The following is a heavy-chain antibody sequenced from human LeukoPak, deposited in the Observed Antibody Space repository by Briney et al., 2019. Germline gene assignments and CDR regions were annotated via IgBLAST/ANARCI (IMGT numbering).Heavy chain of an antibody. Sequence: GGSLRLSCAASGFTFSSYWMSWVRQAPGKGLEWVANIKQDGCEKYYVDSVKGRFTISRDNAKNSLYLQMNSLRAEDTAVYYCAREPSSGWTDYWGQGTLVTVSS. D-gene: IGHD6-19*01. CDR1: GFTFSSYW. J-gene: IGHJ4*02. CDR3: AREPSSGWTDY. CDR2: IKQDGCEK. V-gene: IGHV3-7*01.